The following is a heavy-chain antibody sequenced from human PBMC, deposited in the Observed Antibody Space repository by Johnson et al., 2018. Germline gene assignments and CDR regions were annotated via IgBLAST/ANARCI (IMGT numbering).Heavy chain of an antibody. CDR3: ARGDYYYYMDV. CDR1: GFSFSSSA. J-gene: IGHJ6*03. Sequence: QVQLVQSGGGVVQPGRSLRLSCAASGFSFSSSAMDWVRQAPGKGLEWVAVISYDGSNKYYADSVKGRFTISRDNSKNTLYLQMNSLRAEDTAVYYCARGDYYYYMDVWGKGTTVTVSS. CDR2: ISYDGSNK. V-gene: IGHV3-30*04.